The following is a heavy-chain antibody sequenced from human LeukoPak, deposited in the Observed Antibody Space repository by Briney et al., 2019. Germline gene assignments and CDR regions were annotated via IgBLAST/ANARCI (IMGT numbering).Heavy chain of an antibody. V-gene: IGHV3-23*01. J-gene: IGHJ4*02. D-gene: IGHD4-17*01. CDR2: ISGSGGST. CDR1: GFTFTNYA. CDR3: AKDIVGYGDYLEGY. Sequence: PGGSLRLSCAASGFTFTNYAMSWVRQAPGKGLEWVSAISGSGGSTYHADSVKGRFTISRDNTKNTLYLQMNSLRAEDTAVYYCAKDIVGYGDYLEGYWGQGTLVTVSS.